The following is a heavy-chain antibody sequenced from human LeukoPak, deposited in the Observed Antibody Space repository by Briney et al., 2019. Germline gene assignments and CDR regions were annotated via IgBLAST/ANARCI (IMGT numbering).Heavy chain of an antibody. Sequence: GGSLRLSCAASGFTFSSYGMHWVRQVPGKGLEWVSAISGSGGSTYYADSVKGRFTISRDNSKNTLYLQMNSLRAKDTAVYYCAKASSLYSSGWYSRAWGQGTLVTVSS. CDR3: AKASSLYSSGWYSRA. CDR1: GFTFSSYG. CDR2: ISGSGGST. D-gene: IGHD6-19*01. V-gene: IGHV3-23*01. J-gene: IGHJ5*02.